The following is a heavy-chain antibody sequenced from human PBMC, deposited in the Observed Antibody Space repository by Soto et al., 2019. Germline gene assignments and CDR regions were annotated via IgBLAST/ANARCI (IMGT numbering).Heavy chain of an antibody. CDR1: GFTFSSYA. V-gene: IGHV3-23*01. J-gene: IGHJ4*02. D-gene: IGHD3-10*01. CDR3: ARGPSVDGAGTWSINGPGWDDS. CDR2: ISGRGTGRGITT. Sequence: DVQLLESGGGLVQPGGSLRLSCAASGFTFSSYAMSWVRQAPGRGLEWVSSISGRGTGRGITTYYADSVKGRFTISRDNVKNSVYLQMNSLRAEDTAVFYCARGPSVDGAGTWSINGPGWDDSLGQGTLVTVSS.